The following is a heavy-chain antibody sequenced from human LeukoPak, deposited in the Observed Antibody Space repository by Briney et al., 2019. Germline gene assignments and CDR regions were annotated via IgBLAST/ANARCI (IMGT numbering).Heavy chain of an antibody. CDR3: ARDRGSESGDSYYYGMDV. CDR1: GYTFTGDY. V-gene: IGHV1-2*02. Sequence: ASVKVSCKASGYTFTGDYMHWVRQAPGQGLEWMGWINPNSDGTNYAQQFQGRVTMTRDTSISKAYMELSRLRSDDTAVYYCARDRGSESGDSYYYGMDVWGQGTTVTVSS. D-gene: IGHD7-27*01. J-gene: IGHJ6*02. CDR2: INPNSDGT.